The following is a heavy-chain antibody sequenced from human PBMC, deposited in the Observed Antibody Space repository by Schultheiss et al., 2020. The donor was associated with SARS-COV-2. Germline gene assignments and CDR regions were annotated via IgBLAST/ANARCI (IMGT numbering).Heavy chain of an antibody. D-gene: IGHD3-3*01. CDR3: ARGLNYDFWSGYYTGHWFDP. J-gene: IGHJ5*02. CDR1: GGTFSSYA. V-gene: IGHV1-69*06. Sequence: SVKVSCKASGGTFSSYAISWVRQAPGQGLEWMGGIIPIFGTANYAQKFQGRVTITADKSTSTAYMELSSLRSEDTAVYYCARGLNYDFWSGYYTGHWFDPWGQGTLVTVSS. CDR2: IIPIFGTA.